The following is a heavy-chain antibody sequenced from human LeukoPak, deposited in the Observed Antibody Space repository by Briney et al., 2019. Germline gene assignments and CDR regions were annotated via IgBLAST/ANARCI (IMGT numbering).Heavy chain of an antibody. CDR1: GGTFSSYA. CDR3: ARTRHDSSGYFPDY. D-gene: IGHD3-22*01. Sequence: ASVKVSCKASGGTFSSYAISWVRQAPGQGLEWMGWINTNTGNPTYAQGFTGRFVFSLDTSVSTAYLQISSLKAEDTAVYYCARTRHDSSGYFPDYWGQGTLVTVSS. J-gene: IGHJ4*02. CDR2: INTNTGNP. V-gene: IGHV7-4-1*02.